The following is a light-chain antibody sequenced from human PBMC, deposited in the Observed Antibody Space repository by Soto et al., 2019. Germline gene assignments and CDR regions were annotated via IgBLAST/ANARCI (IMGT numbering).Light chain of an antibody. Sequence: EIVLTQSPGTLALSPGEGATLSCRASQSVSKYLAWYQQKPGQAPRLLIYGASSRATGIPDSFSGSGSGTDCTLTISRLEPEDFAVYYCQQYGGSPQTFSQGTKVDIK. V-gene: IGKV3-20*01. J-gene: IGKJ1*01. CDR2: GAS. CDR1: QSVSKY. CDR3: QQYGGSPQT.